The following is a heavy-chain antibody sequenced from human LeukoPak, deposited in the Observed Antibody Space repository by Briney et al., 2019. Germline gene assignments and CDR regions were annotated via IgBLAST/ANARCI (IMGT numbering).Heavy chain of an antibody. Sequence: HGESLKISCKGSGYLFSTSWIAWVRQMHGKGLEWMGIVYPGDSSARYSPSFQGQVTMSADTSINTAYLQWSSLKASDTAIYYCARKSYYDSYQHAFDIWGQGTMVTVSS. CDR2: VYPGDSSA. CDR3: ARKSYYDSYQHAFDI. V-gene: IGHV5-51*01. D-gene: IGHD3-22*01. CDR1: GYLFSTSW. J-gene: IGHJ3*02.